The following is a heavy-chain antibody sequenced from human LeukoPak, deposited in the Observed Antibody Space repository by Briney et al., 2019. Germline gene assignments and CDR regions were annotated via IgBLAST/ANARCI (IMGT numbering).Heavy chain of an antibody. CDR2: IYYSGST. CDR1: GGPISSYY. CDR3: ARVRDYYDSSGYGAFDI. V-gene: IGHV4-59*01. Sequence: SETLSLTCTVSGGPISSYYWSWIRQPPGKGLEWIGYIYYSGSTNYNPSLKSRVTISVDTSKNQFSLKLSSVTAADTAVYYCARVRDYYDSSGYGAFDIWGQGSMVTVSS. D-gene: IGHD3-22*01. J-gene: IGHJ3*02.